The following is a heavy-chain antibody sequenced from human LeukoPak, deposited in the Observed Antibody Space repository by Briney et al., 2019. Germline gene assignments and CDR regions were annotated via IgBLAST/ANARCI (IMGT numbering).Heavy chain of an antibody. D-gene: IGHD5-24*01. CDR1: GLTFSTSA. Sequence: GGGLRLSCAASGLTFSTSAMNWVRQGPGRGLEWVSYISRGGDTIYYADSVKGRFTISRDNAKNSLYLHLSSLRAEDTAVYYCARDQGDGYNKYFFDFWGQGTLVTVSS. J-gene: IGHJ4*02. CDR3: ARDQGDGYNKYFFDF. V-gene: IGHV3-48*03. CDR2: ISRGGDTI.